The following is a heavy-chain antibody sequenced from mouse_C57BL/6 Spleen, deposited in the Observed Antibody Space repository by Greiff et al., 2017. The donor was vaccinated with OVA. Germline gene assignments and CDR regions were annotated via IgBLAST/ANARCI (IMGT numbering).Heavy chain of an antibody. CDR2: ISYDGSN. Sequence: EVQLVESGPGLVKPSQSLSLTCSVTGYSITSGYYWNWIRQFPGNKLEWMGYISYDGSNNYNPSLKNRISITRDTSKNQFFLKLNSVTTEDTATYYCATGGNYDFDYWGQGTTLTVSS. J-gene: IGHJ2*01. CDR3: ATGGNYDFDY. D-gene: IGHD2-1*01. CDR1: GYSITSGYY. V-gene: IGHV3-6*01.